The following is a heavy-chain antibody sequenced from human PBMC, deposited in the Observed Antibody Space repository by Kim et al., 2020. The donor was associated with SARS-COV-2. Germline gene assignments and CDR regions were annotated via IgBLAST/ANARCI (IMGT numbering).Heavy chain of an antibody. V-gene: IGHV3-21*01. Sequence: ESVQGRFTISRDNAKNSLYLQMNSLRAEDTAVYYCARDLWWVHGYSQFDYWGQGTLVTVSS. J-gene: IGHJ4*02. D-gene: IGHD5-18*01. CDR3: ARDLWWVHGYSQFDY.